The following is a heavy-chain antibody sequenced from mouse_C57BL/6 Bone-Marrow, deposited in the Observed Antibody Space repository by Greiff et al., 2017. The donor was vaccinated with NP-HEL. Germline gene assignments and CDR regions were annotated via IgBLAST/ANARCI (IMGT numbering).Heavy chain of an antibody. Sequence: VQLQQSGAELVRPGASVTLSCKASGYTFTDYEMHWVKQTPVHGLEWIGAIDPETGGTAYNQKFKGKAILTADKSSSTAYMELRSLTSEDSAVYYCTRPIVTTSSAMDYWGQGTSVTVSS. D-gene: IGHD2-5*01. CDR2: IDPETGGT. V-gene: IGHV1-15*01. J-gene: IGHJ4*01. CDR1: GYTFTDYE. CDR3: TRPIVTTSSAMDY.